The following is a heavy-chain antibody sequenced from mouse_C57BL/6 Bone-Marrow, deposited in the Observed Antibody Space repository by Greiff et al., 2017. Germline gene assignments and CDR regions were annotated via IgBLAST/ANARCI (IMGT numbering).Heavy chain of an antibody. V-gene: IGHV1-50*01. CDR1: GYTFTSYW. Sequence: LQPGAELVKPGASVKLSCKASGYTFTSYWMQWVKQRPGQGLEWIGEIDPSDSYTNYNQKFKGKATLTVDTSSSTAYMQLSSLTSEDSAVYYCARELGYFDYWGQGTTLTVSS. CDR3: ARELGYFDY. CDR2: IDPSDSYT. D-gene: IGHD4-1*01. J-gene: IGHJ2*01.